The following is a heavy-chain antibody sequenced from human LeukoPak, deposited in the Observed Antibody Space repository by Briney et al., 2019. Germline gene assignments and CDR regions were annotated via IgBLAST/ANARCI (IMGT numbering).Heavy chain of an antibody. V-gene: IGHV3-21*01. J-gene: IGHJ4*02. CDR1: GFTFSSYS. D-gene: IGHD3-3*02. Sequence: GGSLRLSCGASGFTFSSYSMNWVRQTPGKGLEWVSSISSSSSYIYYADSMKGRFTVSRDNAKNSLFLQMNSLRVEDTAVYYCAREIASKKSDSWGQGTLVTVSS. CDR2: ISSSSSYI. CDR3: AREIASKKSDS.